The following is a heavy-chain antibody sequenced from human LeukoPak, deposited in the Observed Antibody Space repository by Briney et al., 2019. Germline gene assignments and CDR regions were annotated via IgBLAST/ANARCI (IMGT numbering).Heavy chain of an antibody. J-gene: IGHJ4*02. D-gene: IGHD3-9*01. CDR3: ARDRHVYYDILTGYASYFEY. CDR1: GFHFTTYW. V-gene: IGHV3-7*01. Sequence: GGSLRLSCAASGFHFTTYWMGWVRQAPGKGLEWVANIKQDGSEKYYVDSVKGRFTISRDNSKNTLYLQMNSLRPEDTAVYYCARDRHVYYDILTGYASYFEYWGQGALVTVSS. CDR2: IKQDGSEK.